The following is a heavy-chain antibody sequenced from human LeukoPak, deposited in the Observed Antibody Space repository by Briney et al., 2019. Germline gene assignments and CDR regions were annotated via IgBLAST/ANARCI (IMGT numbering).Heavy chain of an antibody. D-gene: IGHD3-10*01. CDR3: ASVPFYGSQIRGEDY. CDR2: INPNSGGT. Sequence: ASVKVSCKASGYTFTGYYMHWVRQAPGQGLEWMGWINPNSGGTNYAQKFQGRVTMTRDTSISTAYMELSRLRSDDTAVYYCASVPFYGSQIRGEDYWGQGTLVTVSS. J-gene: IGHJ4*02. V-gene: IGHV1-2*02. CDR1: GYTFTGYY.